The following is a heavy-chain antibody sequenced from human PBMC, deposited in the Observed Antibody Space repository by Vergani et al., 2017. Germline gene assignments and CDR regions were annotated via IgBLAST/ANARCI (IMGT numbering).Heavy chain of an antibody. CDR3: AREXRSNTSPFVGD. Sequence: EVHLLESGGGQVEAGGSLRLSCVASGFTFSNSAMSWVRQTSGKGLEWVSAISGHGDRTYYADSVKGRLTISRDNSKNTVYLQMNSLKAEDRATYYCAREXRSNTSPFVGDWGQGTLVTV. CDR2: ISGHGDRT. CDR1: GFTFSNSA. V-gene: IGHV3-23*01. D-gene: IGHD2/OR15-2a*01. J-gene: IGHJ4*02.